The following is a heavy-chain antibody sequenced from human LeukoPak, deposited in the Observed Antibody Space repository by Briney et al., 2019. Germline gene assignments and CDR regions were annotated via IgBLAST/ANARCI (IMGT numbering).Heavy chain of an antibody. D-gene: IGHD3-10*01. V-gene: IGHV1-2*02. CDR1: GYTFTGYY. Sequence: GASVKVSCKASGYTFTGYYMHWVRQAPGQGLEWMGWINPNSGGTNYAQKFQGRVTMTRDTSISTAYMELSRLRSDDTAVYYCARGEITMVRGVVRNDAFDIWGQGTMVTVSS. CDR2: INPNSGGT. CDR3: ARGEITMVRGVVRNDAFDI. J-gene: IGHJ3*02.